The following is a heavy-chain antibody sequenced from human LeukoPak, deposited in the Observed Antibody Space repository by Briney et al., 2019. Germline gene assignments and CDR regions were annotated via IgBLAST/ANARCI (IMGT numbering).Heavy chain of an antibody. CDR1: GGSISSSSYC. Sequence: SETLSLTCTVSGGSISSSSYCWGWIRQPPGKGLEWIGSICYSGSTFYNPSLKSRVTLSVDTSKNQFSLKLSSVTAADTAVYYCARFSGSYYTAGDYWGQGTLVTVSS. D-gene: IGHD3-10*01. CDR2: ICYSGST. CDR3: ARFSGSYYTAGDY. J-gene: IGHJ4*02. V-gene: IGHV4-39*01.